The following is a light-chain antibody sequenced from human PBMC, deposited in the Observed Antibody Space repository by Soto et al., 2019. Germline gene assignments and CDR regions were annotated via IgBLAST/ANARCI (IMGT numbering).Light chain of an antibody. CDR3: QVWDSSNDFV. Sequence: SYELTQPPSVSVAPGKTARITCGGNNIGGKNVHWYQQKPGQAPVLVISYDTDRPSGIPERFSGSNSGNTATLTITRVEAGDEADYYCQVWDSSNDFVFGAGTKLTVL. J-gene: IGLJ1*01. V-gene: IGLV3-21*04. CDR2: YDT. CDR1: NIGGKN.